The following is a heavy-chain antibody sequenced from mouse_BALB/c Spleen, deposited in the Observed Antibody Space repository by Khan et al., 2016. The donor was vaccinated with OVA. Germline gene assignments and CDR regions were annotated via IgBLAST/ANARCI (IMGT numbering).Heavy chain of an antibody. J-gene: IGHJ3*01. CDR2: INPSNGGP. D-gene: IGHD1-1*02. CDR1: GYTFTSYY. Sequence: QIQLVQSGAELVKPGASVRLSCKASGYTFTSYYLYWVKQTPGHGLEWIGDINPSNGGPNFNENFKTKATLTVDKSSSTAYMQLSSLTYEDSAVYCCKRSGYGAFDYWGQGTLVTVSA. V-gene: IGHV1S81*02. CDR3: KRSGYGAFDY.